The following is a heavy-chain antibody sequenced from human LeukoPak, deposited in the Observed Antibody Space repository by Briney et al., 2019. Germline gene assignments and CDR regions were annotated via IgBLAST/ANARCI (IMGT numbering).Heavy chain of an antibody. V-gene: IGHV7-4-1*02. CDR3: ARDDWLVPPDY. CDR1: GYTFTSYA. J-gene: IGHJ4*02. CDR2: INTNTGNP. Sequence: GASVKVSCKASGYTFTSYAMNWVRQAPGQGLEWMGWINTNTGNPTYAQGFTGRFVFSSDTSVSTAYLQISSLKAEDAAVYYCARDDWLVPPDYWGQGTLVTVSS. D-gene: IGHD6-19*01.